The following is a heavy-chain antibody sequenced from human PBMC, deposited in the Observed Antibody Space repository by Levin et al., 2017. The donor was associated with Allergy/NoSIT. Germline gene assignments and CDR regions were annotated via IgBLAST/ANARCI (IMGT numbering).Heavy chain of an antibody. V-gene: IGHV4-34*01. CDR1: GGSFSGYY. Sequence: SETLSLTCAVYGGSFSGYYWSWIRQPPGKGLEWIGEINHSGSTNYNPSLKSRVTISVDTSKNQFSLKLSSVTAADTAVYYCARGGGRYCSSTSCYGSRYYFDYWGQGTLVTVSS. D-gene: IGHD2-2*01. CDR3: ARGGGRYCSSTSCYGSRYYFDY. J-gene: IGHJ4*02. CDR2: INHSGST.